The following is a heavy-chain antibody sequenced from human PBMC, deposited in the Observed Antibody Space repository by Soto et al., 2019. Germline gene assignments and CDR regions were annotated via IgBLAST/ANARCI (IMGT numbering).Heavy chain of an antibody. CDR3: AKNPYYDILTGYFFDF. CDR2: ISGSGGRT. Sequence: PGGSLRLSCAASGLTFSNYAMSWVRQAPGEGLEWISAISGSGGRTYYADSVKGRVTISRDNSKNMLYLQTNSLRAEDTAVYYCAKNPYYDILTGYFFDFWGQGTLVTVSS. V-gene: IGHV3-23*01. D-gene: IGHD3-9*01. CDR1: GLTFSNYA. J-gene: IGHJ4*02.